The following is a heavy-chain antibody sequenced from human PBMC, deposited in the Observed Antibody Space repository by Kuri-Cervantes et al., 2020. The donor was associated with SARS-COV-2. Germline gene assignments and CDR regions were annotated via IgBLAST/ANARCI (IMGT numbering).Heavy chain of an antibody. CDR3: ARPTRGKLE. D-gene: IGHD1-7*01. CDR2: IYPGDSDT. J-gene: IGHJ4*02. CDR1: GYSFTGYW. Sequence: GGSLRLSCKGSGYSFTGYWIVQVRQMPGKGLECMGIIYPGDSDTRYSPSFQGQVNISADKSINTAYLQWSSLKASDTAMYYCARPTRGKLEWGPGTLVTVSS. V-gene: IGHV5-51*01.